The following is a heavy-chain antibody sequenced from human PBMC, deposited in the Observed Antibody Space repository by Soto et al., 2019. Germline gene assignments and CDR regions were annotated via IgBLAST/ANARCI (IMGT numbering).Heavy chain of an antibody. D-gene: IGHD3-9*01. J-gene: IGHJ4*02. CDR1: GGSFSGYY. V-gene: IGHV4-34*01. Sequence: QVQLQQWGAGLLKPSETLSLTCAVYGGSFSGYYWSWIRQPPGKGLEWIGEINHSGSTNYNPSLKSRVTISVDTSKNQFSLKLSSVTAADTAVYYCARVRYDILTGYLDYWGQGTLVTVSS. CDR2: INHSGST. CDR3: ARVRYDILTGYLDY.